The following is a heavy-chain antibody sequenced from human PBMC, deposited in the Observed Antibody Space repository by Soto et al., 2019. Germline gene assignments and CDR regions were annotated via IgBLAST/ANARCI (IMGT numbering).Heavy chain of an antibody. V-gene: IGHV3-23*01. D-gene: IGHD3-9*01. Sequence: GGSLRLSCAASGFTFSSYAMSWVRQAPVKGLEWVSAISGSGGSTYYADSVKGRFTISRDNSKNTLYLQMNSLRAEDTAVYYCARPPYYDILTGYYFDYWGRGTLVTVSS. CDR3: ARPPYYDILTGYYFDY. CDR1: GFTFSSYA. J-gene: IGHJ4*02. CDR2: ISGSGGST.